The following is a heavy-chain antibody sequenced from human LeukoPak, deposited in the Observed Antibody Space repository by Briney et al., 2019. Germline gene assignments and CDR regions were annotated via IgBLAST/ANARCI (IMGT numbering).Heavy chain of an antibody. CDR3: ASGGYCSGGSCLHTRRFAFDI. Sequence: SETLSLTCTVSGGSISSYYWSWIRQPAGKGLEWIGRIYTSGSTNYNPSLKSRVTMPVDTSKNQFSLKLSSVTAADTAVYYCASGGYCSGGSCLHTRRFAFDIWGQGTMVTVSS. D-gene: IGHD2-15*01. V-gene: IGHV4-4*07. CDR2: IYTSGST. J-gene: IGHJ3*02. CDR1: GGSISSYY.